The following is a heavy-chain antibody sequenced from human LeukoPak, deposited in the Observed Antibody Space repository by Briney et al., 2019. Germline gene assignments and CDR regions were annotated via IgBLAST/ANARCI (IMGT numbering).Heavy chain of an antibody. D-gene: IGHD1/OR15-1a*01. CDR3: ARDWEHDY. J-gene: IGHJ4*02. Sequence: GGSLRLSCAASRFTFSSYWMSWVRQAPGKGLEWVANIKQDGSEKYYVDSVKGRFTISRDNAKNSLYLQMNSLRAEDTAVYYCARDWEHDYWGQGTLVTVSS. CDR2: IKQDGSEK. V-gene: IGHV3-7*01. CDR1: RFTFSSYW.